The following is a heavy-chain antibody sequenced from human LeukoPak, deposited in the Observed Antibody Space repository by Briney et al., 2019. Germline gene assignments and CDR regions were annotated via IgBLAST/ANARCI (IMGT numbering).Heavy chain of an antibody. V-gene: IGHV6-1*01. Sequence: SQTLSLTCAVSGDSVSSNSAAWNWIRQSPSRGLEWLGRTYYRSKWYNDYAVSVKSRITINPDTSKNQFSLQLNSVTPEDTAVYYCVRDDGIGLDACDVWSPGTMVTVSS. CDR2: TYYRSKWYN. J-gene: IGHJ3*01. CDR3: VRDDGIGLDACDV. D-gene: IGHD1-14*01. CDR1: GDSVSSNSAA.